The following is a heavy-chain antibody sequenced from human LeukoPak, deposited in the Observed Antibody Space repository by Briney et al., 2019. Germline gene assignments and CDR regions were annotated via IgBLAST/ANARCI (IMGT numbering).Heavy chain of an antibody. CDR3: ASSIVYCSSTSCYFN. CDR2: INPNSGGT. D-gene: IGHD2-2*01. Sequence: ASVKVSCTASGYTFTGYFMHWVRQAAGQGLECRGWINPNSGGTNYAQKFQGRVTMTRDTSISTAYMELSRLRSDDTAVYYCASSIVYCSSTSCYFNWGQGTLVTVSS. V-gene: IGHV1-2*02. CDR1: GYTFTGYF. J-gene: IGHJ4*02.